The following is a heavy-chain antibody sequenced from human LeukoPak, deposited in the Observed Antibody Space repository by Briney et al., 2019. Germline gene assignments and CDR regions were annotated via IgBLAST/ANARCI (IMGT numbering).Heavy chain of an antibody. D-gene: IGHD2-2*01. CDR1: GGSISSYY. Sequence: SETLSLTCTVSGGSISSYYWSWIRQPPGKELEWIGYIYYSGSTNYNPSLKSRVTISVDTSKNQFSLKLSSVTAADTAVYYCARDLKGSTFYYGMDVWGQGTTVTVSS. CDR3: ARDLKGSTFYYGMDV. V-gene: IGHV4-59*01. CDR2: IYYSGST. J-gene: IGHJ6*02.